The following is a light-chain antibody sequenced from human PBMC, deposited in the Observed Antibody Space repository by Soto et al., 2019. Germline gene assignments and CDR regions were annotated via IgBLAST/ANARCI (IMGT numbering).Light chain of an antibody. CDR1: QRVSPSS. CDR2: GAS. J-gene: IGKJ3*01. Sequence: EMLLTHSPGTLSLSPGERATLSCRASQRVSPSSLAWYRQKPGQSPRLLIYGASTSATGIPHRFSGNGSGTHFTLTMSRLEPEDFAVYYCQQYGSSAGTVGPGPQLHIK. CDR3: QQYGSSAGT. V-gene: IGKV3-20*01.